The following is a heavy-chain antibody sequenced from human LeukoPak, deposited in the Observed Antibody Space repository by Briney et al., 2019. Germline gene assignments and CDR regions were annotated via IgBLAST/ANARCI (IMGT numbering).Heavy chain of an antibody. V-gene: IGHV4-39*07. CDR1: GGSISSSSRY. J-gene: IGHJ6*03. Sequence: SETLSLTCTVSGGSISSSSRYWGWIRQPPGKGLEWIGSIYYSGSTYYNPSLKRRVTISVDTSKNPFSLRLSSVTAADTAVYYCARRKGYYGSGSYYGRAPPPHYYYMDVWGKGTTVTISS. CDR2: IYYSGST. D-gene: IGHD3-10*01. CDR3: ARRKGYYGSGSYYGRAPPPHYYYMDV.